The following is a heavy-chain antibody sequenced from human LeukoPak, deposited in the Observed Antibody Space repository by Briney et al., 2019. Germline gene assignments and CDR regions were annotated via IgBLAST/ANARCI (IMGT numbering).Heavy chain of an antibody. CDR2: ISYDGSNK. Sequence: PGGSLRLSCAASGFTFSSYAMHWVRQAPGKGLEWVAVISYDGSNKYNADSVKGRFTNSRDNSKNTLYLQMNSPRAEETAGYYFSRDRYYYFHGMDVGGQGTTVTVSS. J-gene: IGHJ6*02. V-gene: IGHV3-30-3*01. CDR1: GFTFSSYA. CDR3: SRDRYYYFHGMDV.